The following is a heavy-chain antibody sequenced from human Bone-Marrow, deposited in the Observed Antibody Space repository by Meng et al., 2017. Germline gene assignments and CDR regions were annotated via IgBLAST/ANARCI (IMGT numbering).Heavy chain of an antibody. CDR2: IKQDGSWR. Sequence: VQLVESGGGLVKPGGSRRVSCAASGFTFSNHYMTWVRQSPGKGLEWVGHIKQDGSWRYYVDSVKGRFTISRDNAKNSLYLQMSSLRAEDTAVYYCARDGFGWNSLDYWGQGTLVTVSS. V-gene: IGHV3-7*01. CDR3: ARDGFGWNSLDY. CDR1: GFTFSNHY. D-gene: IGHD1/OR15-1a*01. J-gene: IGHJ4*02.